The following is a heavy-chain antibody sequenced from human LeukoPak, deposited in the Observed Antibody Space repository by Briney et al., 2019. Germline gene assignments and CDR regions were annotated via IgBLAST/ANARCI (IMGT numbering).Heavy chain of an antibody. CDR1: GYTFTGCY. D-gene: IGHD2-2*01. Sequence: ASVKVSCKASGYTFTGCYMHWVRQAPGQGLEWMGWINPNSGGTNFAQRFQGRVTMTRDTSISTAYMELTRLRSDDTAVYYCARAYCSSSSCYYNAFDVWGQGTMVTVSS. CDR3: ARAYCSSSSCYYNAFDV. CDR2: INPNSGGT. J-gene: IGHJ3*01. V-gene: IGHV1-2*02.